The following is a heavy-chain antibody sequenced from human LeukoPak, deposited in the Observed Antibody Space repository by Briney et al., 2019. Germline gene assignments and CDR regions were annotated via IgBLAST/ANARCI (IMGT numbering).Heavy chain of an antibody. CDR2: IYYSGST. CDR1: GGSISSYY. D-gene: IGHD3-22*01. CDR3: ARGGPVYYYDSSGYPEDAFDI. V-gene: IGHV4-59*01. J-gene: IGHJ3*02. Sequence: SETLSLTCTVSGGSISSYYWSWIRQPPGKGLEWIGYIYYSGSTNYNPSLKSRVTISVDTSKNQFSLKLSSVTAADTAAYYCARGGPVYYYDSSGYPEDAFDIWGQGTMVTVSS.